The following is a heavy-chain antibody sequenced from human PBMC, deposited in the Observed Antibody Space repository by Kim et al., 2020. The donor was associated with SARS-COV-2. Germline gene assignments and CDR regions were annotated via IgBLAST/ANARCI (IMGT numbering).Heavy chain of an antibody. J-gene: IGHJ5*02. CDR2: IRSKAYGGTT. D-gene: IGHD2-15*01. V-gene: IGHV3-49*03. CDR1: GFTFGDYA. Sequence: GGSLRLSCTASGFTFGDYAMSWFRQAPGKGLEWVGFIRSKAYGGTTEYAASVKGRFTISRDDSKSIAYLQMNSLKTEDTAVYYCTRDPVVVAAPRRTGGWFDPWGQGTLVTVSS. CDR3: TRDPVVVAAPRRTGGWFDP.